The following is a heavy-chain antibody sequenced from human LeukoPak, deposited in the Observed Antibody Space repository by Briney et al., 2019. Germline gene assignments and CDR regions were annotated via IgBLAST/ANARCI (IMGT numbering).Heavy chain of an antibody. J-gene: IGHJ4*02. V-gene: IGHV3-74*01. D-gene: IGHD3-3*01. Sequence: GGSLRLSCAASGFTFSSYWMHWVRQAPGKGLVWVSRIDTDGSDTSYADSVKGRFTISRDNAKNTLYLQLNSLRAEDTAVYYCARGTPDFWSGYYLDYWGQGTLVTVSS. CDR1: GFTFSSYW. CDR3: ARGTPDFWSGYYLDY. CDR2: IDTDGSDT.